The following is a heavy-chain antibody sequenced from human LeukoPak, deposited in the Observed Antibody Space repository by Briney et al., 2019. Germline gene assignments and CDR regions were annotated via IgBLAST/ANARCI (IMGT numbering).Heavy chain of an antibody. CDR2: IYSGGST. D-gene: IGHD1-26*01. CDR1: GFTVSSNY. CDR3: ARFPLNLIVGAPQKAFDI. Sequence: GGSLRLSCAASGFTVSSNYMSWVRQAPGRGLEWVSVIYSGGSTYYADSVKGRFTISRDNSKNTLYLQMNSLRAEDTAVYYCARFPLNLIVGAPQKAFDIWGQGTMVTVSS. J-gene: IGHJ3*02. V-gene: IGHV3-53*01.